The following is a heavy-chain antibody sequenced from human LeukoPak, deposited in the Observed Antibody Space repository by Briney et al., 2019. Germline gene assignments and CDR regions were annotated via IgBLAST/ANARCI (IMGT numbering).Heavy chain of an antibody. Sequence: GGSLRLSCAAPGFTFSTYAMHWVRQAPGKGLDWVAAVWYDGSNKSYADSVKGRFTISRDNSRNTLYLQMNSLRAEDTALYYCAKDEARIVGTSSSFDIWGQGTMVTVSS. J-gene: IGHJ3*02. CDR1: GFTFSTYA. CDR3: AKDEARIVGTSSSFDI. D-gene: IGHD1-26*01. CDR2: VWYDGSNK. V-gene: IGHV3-33*06.